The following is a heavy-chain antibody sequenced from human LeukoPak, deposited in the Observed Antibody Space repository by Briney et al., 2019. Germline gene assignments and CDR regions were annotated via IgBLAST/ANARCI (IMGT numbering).Heavy chain of an antibody. CDR2: IKQDGSEK. D-gene: IGHD2-2*01. CDR3: ARDRRLALLPAAMGWFDP. V-gene: IGHV3-7*01. CDR1: GFTFSSYW. Sequence: PGRSLRLSCAASGFTFSSYWMSWVRQAPGKGLEWVANIKQDGSEKYYVDSVKGRFTISRDNAKNSLYLQMNSLRAEDTAVYYCARDRRLALLPAAMGWFDPWGQGTLVTVSS. J-gene: IGHJ5*02.